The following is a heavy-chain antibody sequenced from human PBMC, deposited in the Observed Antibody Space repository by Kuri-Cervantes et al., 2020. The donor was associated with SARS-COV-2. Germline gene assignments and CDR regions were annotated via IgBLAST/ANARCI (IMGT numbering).Heavy chain of an antibody. CDR2: IGPSGTTK. CDR3: ARQFVNDFWSGYVGY. CDR1: GFIFSDYY. V-gene: IGHV3-11*04. J-gene: IGHJ4*02. D-gene: IGHD3-3*01. Sequence: GESLKISCTASGFIFSDYYMTWIRQAPGKGLEWVSNIGPSGTTKYYADSVKGRFTISRDNAKNSLYLQMNSLRAEDTAVYYCARQFVNDFWSGYVGYWGQGTLVTVSS.